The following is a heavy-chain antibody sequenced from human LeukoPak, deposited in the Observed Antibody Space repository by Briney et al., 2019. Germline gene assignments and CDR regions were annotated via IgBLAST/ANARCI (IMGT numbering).Heavy chain of an antibody. J-gene: IGHJ4*02. CDR1: GYTFTSYY. V-gene: IGHV1-46*03. Sequence: GASVKVSCKASGYTFTSYYMHWVRQAPGQGLEWMGIINPSGGSTSYTQKFQGRVTMTRDTSTSTVYMERSSLRSEDTAVYYCASGSYAYYFDYWGQGTLVTVSS. CDR3: ASGSYAYYFDY. D-gene: IGHD1-26*01. CDR2: INPSGGST.